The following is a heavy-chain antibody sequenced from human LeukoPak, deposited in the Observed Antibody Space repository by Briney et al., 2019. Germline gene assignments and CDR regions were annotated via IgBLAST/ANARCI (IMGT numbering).Heavy chain of an antibody. CDR3: AGGRPYCSGGSCYKISVPSAPLFDY. V-gene: IGHV4-59*12. CDR1: GGSISSYY. J-gene: IGHJ4*02. CDR2: IYYSGST. Sequence: SETLSLTCTVSGGSISSYYWSWIRQPPGKGLEWIGYIYYSGSTNYNPSLKSRVTISVDTSKNQFSLKLSSVTAADTAVYYCAGGRPYCSGGSCYKISVPSAPLFDYWGQGTLVTVSS. D-gene: IGHD2-15*01.